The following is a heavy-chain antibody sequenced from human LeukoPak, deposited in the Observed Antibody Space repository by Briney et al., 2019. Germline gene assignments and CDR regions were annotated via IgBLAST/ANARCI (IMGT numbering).Heavy chain of an antibody. CDR2: IGGSGGST. J-gene: IGHJ4*02. V-gene: IGHV3-23*01. CDR3: AKVDSGSYYELDY. CDR1: GFTFSSYA. Sequence: GGSLRLSCAASGFTFSSYAMSWVRQAPGKGLEWVSAIGGSGGSTYYADSVKGRFTISRDNSKNTLYLQMNSLRAEDTAVYYCAKVDSGSYYELDYWGQGTLVTVSS. D-gene: IGHD1-26*01.